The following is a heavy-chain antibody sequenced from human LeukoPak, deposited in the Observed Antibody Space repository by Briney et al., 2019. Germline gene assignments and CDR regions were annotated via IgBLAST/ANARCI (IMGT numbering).Heavy chain of an antibody. V-gene: IGHV3-53*01. Sequence: GGSLRLSCAASGFTFSSYAMSWVRQAPGKGLEWVSVIYSGGSTYYADSVKGRFTISRDNSKNTLYLQMNSLRAEDTAAYYCARGYSYGFDYWGQGTLVTVSS. J-gene: IGHJ4*02. CDR2: IYSGGST. CDR3: ARGYSYGFDY. D-gene: IGHD5-18*01. CDR1: GFTFSSYA.